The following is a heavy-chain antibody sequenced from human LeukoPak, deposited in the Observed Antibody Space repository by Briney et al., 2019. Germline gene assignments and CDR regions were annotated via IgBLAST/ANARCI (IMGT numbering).Heavy chain of an antibody. CDR1: GFTFSSYW. CDR3: ARGGMTRRFYYYYMDV. V-gene: IGHV3-7*04. CDR2: IEQDGSEK. J-gene: IGHJ6*03. D-gene: IGHD3-16*01. Sequence: SGGSLRLSCAASGFTFSSYWMTWVRQAPGKGLEWVANIEQDGSEKYYVDSVKGRFTISRDNAKNSLYLQMNSLRAEDTAVYYCARGGMTRRFYYYYMDVWGKGTTVTVSS.